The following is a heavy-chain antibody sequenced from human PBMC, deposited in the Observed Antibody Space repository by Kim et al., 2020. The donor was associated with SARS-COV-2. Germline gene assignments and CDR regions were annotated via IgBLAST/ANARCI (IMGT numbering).Heavy chain of an antibody. V-gene: IGHV3-23*01. J-gene: IGHJ5*02. CDR1: GFTFSSYA. D-gene: IGHD2-15*01. CDR2: ISGSGGST. Sequence: GGSLRLSCAASGFTFSSYAMSWVRQAPGKGLEWVSAISGSGGSTYYADSVKGRFTISRDNSKNTLYLQMNSLRAEDTAVYYCAKDRCSGGSCSTNWFDPWGQGTLVTVSS. CDR3: AKDRCSGGSCSTNWFDP.